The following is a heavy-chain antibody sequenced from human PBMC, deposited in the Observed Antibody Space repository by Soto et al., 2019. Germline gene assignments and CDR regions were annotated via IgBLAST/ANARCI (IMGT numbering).Heavy chain of an antibody. CDR2: INHSGST. CDR1: GGSFSGYY. J-gene: IGHJ5*02. Sequence: LSLTCAVYGGSFSGYYWSWIRQSPGKGLEWIGEINHSGSTNYNPSLKSRVTISVDTSKNQFSLKLSSVTAADTAIYYCVRGGGGGLFDPWGQGTMVTVS. V-gene: IGHV4-34*01. CDR3: VRGGGGGLFDP. D-gene: IGHD2-15*01.